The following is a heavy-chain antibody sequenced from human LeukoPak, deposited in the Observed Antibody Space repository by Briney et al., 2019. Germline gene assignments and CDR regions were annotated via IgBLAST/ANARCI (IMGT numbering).Heavy chain of an antibody. Sequence: SETLSLTCTVSGGSIRSFYWSWIRQPPGKGLEWMGYIFYSGATTYNPSLKSRLTISIDASKSQFSLKLSSVTAADTAVYYCARGTRGVVDYWGQGTLVTVSS. CDR2: IFYSGAT. V-gene: IGHV4-59*01. CDR1: GGSIRSFY. D-gene: IGHD3-10*01. CDR3: ARGTRGVVDY. J-gene: IGHJ4*02.